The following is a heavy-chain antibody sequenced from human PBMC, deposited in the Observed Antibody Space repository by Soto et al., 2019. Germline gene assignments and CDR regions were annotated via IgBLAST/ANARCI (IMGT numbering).Heavy chain of an antibody. D-gene: IGHD3-3*01. V-gene: IGHV1-58*01. Sequence: SVKVSCKASGFTFTSSAVQWVRQARGQRLEWIGWIVVGSGNTNYAQKFQERVTITRDMSTSTAYMELSSLRSEDTAVYYCALEGTIFGVAPHDSDWGQGTLVTSPQ. CDR2: IVVGSGNT. CDR3: ALEGTIFGVAPHDSD. CDR1: GFTFTSSA. J-gene: IGHJ4*02.